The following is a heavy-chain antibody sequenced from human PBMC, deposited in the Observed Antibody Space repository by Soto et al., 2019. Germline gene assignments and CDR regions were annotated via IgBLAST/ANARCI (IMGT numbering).Heavy chain of an antibody. CDR3: ARDSVGRFVEWYYLGNFDY. J-gene: IGHJ4*02. CDR2: IYYSGST. Sequence: QVQLQESGPGLVKPSETLSLTCTVSGGSVSSGSYYWSWIRQPPGKGLEWIGYIYYSGSTNYNPYLKSRVTISIDTSKNQFSLNLSSVTAADTAVYYCARDSVGRFVEWYYLGNFDYWGQGTLVTVSS. V-gene: IGHV4-61*01. D-gene: IGHD3-3*01. CDR1: GGSVSSGSYY.